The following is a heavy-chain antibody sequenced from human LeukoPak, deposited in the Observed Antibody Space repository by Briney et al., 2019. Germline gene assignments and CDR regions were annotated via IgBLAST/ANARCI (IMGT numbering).Heavy chain of an antibody. CDR2: ISGGGGRT. J-gene: IGHJ4*02. D-gene: IGHD6-25*01. CDR1: GFTFSSYA. Sequence: GGSLRLSCAASGFTFSSYAMSWVRQAPGKGLEWVSTISGGGGRTWYADSVKGRFTISRDNSKNTVDVQLNSLRAEDTAVYYCAKFRGAEKTAIDCWVQGTLVTVSS. V-gene: IGHV3-23*01. CDR3: AKFRGAEKTAIDC.